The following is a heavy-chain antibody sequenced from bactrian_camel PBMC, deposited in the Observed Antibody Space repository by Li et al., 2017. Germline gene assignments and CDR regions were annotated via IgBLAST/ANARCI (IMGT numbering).Heavy chain of an antibody. J-gene: IGHJ4*01. CDR1: KRDYSANC. CDR3: AKRRLLGWRDSWYPDECPV. V-gene: IGHV3S1*01. D-gene: IGHD6*01. Sequence: HVQLVESGGGSVQAGGSLRLSCTASKRDYSANCVAWFRQAPGKAREEVGAIYNVGPRTFYHDSVKGRFTISRDNTKNTLYLQLNSLKTEDTAMYYCAKRRLLGWRDSWYPDECPVWGQGTQVTVS. CDR2: IYNVGPRT.